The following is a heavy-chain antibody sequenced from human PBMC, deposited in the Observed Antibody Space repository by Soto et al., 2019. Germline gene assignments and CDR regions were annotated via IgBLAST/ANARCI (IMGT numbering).Heavy chain of an antibody. CDR1: GFTLSMSA. V-gene: IGHV3-23*01. CDR3: AKDRGIIVKAGDAFDV. CDR2: ISDSGDRT. J-gene: IGHJ3*01. Sequence: GGSLRLSCASSGFTLSMSAVNWVRQAPGKGLEWVSYISDSGDRTYYADSVKGRFTISRDRSKNTVSLQMDSLRAEDTAVYYCAKDRGIIVKAGDAFDVWGQGTKVTVS. D-gene: IGHD3-16*02.